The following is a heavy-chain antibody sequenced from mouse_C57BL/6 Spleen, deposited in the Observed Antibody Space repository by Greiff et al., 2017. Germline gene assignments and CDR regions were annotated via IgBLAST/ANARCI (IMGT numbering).Heavy chain of an antibody. Sequence: VQLVESGAELARPGASVKLSCKASGYTFTSYGISWVKQRTGQGLEWIGEIYPRSGNTYYNEKFKGKATLTADKSSSTAYMELRSLTSEDSAVYFCAREGLLREGYYYDYWGQGTTLTVSS. CDR3: AREGLLREGYYYDY. J-gene: IGHJ2*01. V-gene: IGHV1-81*01. D-gene: IGHD1-1*01. CDR1: GYTFTSYG. CDR2: IYPRSGNT.